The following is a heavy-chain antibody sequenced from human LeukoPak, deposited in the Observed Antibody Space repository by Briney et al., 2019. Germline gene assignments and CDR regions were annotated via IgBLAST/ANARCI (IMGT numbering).Heavy chain of an antibody. CDR1: GFTFSSYW. J-gene: IGHJ4*02. D-gene: IGHD6-19*01. CDR2: INSDGSST. Sequence: GGSLRLSCAASGFTFSSYWMHWVRQAPGKGLVWVSRINSDGSSTSYADSVKGRFTISRDNAKNTLYLQMNSLRAEDTAVYYCGRRPREIAVADYWGQGTLVTVSS. CDR3: GRRPREIAVADY. V-gene: IGHV3-74*01.